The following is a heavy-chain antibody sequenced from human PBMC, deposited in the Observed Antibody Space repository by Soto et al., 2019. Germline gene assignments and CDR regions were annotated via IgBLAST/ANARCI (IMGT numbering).Heavy chain of an antibody. CDR1: GGPISSYY. D-gene: IGHD2-21*01. V-gene: IGHV4-59*12. CDR3: ARVVDRPLIVRRAYWFDT. J-gene: IGHJ5*02. CDR2: VYHSGTT. Sequence: SETLSLTCTVSGGPISSYYWSWIRQSPGRGPEWIGYVYHSGTTNYNPSLESRVTMSLDTSKNQFSLKLSSVTAADTAVYYCARVVDRPLIVRRAYWFDTCSQRTLVPISS.